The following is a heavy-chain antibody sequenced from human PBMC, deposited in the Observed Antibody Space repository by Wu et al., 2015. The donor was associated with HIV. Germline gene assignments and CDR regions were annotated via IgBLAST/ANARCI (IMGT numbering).Heavy chain of an antibody. D-gene: IGHD2-2*01. CDR3: ARESIDIVVVPAALKDPYYYYYMDS. Sequence: QVQLVQSGAEVKKPGASVKVSCKGSGYIFSGHYMHWVRQAPGQGLEWMGWINPNSGGTNSAHKFQGRVTMTRDTSISTAYMELSRLRSDDTAVYYCARESIDIVVVPAALKDPYYYYYMDSWGKRDHGHRLL. CDR2: INPNSGGT. CDR1: GYIFSGHY. V-gene: IGHV1-2*02. J-gene: IGHJ6*03.